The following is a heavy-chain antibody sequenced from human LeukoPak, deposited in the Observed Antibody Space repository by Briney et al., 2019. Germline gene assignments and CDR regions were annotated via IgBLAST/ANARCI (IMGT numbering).Heavy chain of an antibody. V-gene: IGHV4-34*01. CDR3: AREFPYSSSLYYYYYYMDV. J-gene: IGHJ6*03. CDR1: GGSFSGYY. Sequence: PSETLSLTCAVYGGSFSGYYWSWIRQPPGKGLEWIGEINHSGSTNHNPSLKSRVTISVDTSKNQFSLKLSSVTAADTAVYYCAREFPYSSSLYYYYYYMDVWGKGTTVTVSS. D-gene: IGHD6-6*01. CDR2: INHSGST.